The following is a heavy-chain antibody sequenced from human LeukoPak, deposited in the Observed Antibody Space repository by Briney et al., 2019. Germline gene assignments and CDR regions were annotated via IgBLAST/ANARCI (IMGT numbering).Heavy chain of an antibody. J-gene: IGHJ3*02. CDR3: ARRMGYNYELSTGGAFDI. Sequence: GESLKISCKGSGHSFVRYWIAWVRRLPGKGLEWMGLIYPGDSDTRYSPSFQGQVTLSADKFISTAYLEWNSLKTSDTAMYYCARRMGYNYELSTGGAFDIWGQGTMVTVSS. CDR2: IYPGDSDT. V-gene: IGHV5-51*01. CDR1: GHSFVRYW. D-gene: IGHD3-9*01.